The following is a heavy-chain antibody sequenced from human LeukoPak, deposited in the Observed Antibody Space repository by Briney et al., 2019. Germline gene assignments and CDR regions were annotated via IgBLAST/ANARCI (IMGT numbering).Heavy chain of an antibody. CDR2: IKQDGSEK. CDR1: GFTFSESA. J-gene: IGHJ4*02. D-gene: IGHD5-12*01. Sequence: GGSLRLSCAVSGFTFSESAMGWVRQAPGKGLEWVANIKQDGSEKYYVDSVKGRFTISRDNAKNSLYLQMNSLRADDTAVYYCARGGGYAWDYWGQGTLVTVSS. CDR3: ARGGGYAWDY. V-gene: IGHV3-7*01.